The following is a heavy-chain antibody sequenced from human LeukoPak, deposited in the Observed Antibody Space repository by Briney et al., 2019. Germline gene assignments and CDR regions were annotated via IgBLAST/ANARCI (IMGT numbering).Heavy chain of an antibody. CDR3: ARGSYSVDY. D-gene: IGHD1-26*01. Sequence: SETPSLTCTVSGGSISSYYWSWIRQPPGKGLEWIGYIYYSGSTNYNPPLKSRVTISVDGSKNQFSLKLSSVTAADTAVYYCARGSYSVDYWGQGTLVTVSS. V-gene: IGHV4-59*01. CDR2: IYYSGST. J-gene: IGHJ4*02. CDR1: GGSISSYY.